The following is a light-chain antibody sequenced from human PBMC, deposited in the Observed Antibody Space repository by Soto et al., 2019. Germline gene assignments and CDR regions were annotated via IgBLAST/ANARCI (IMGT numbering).Light chain of an antibody. Sequence: IVLTQSPGTWSLFPGGSATRSCRTSQSLSSKYLAWYQQKHGQPPRLLMYGASSRATGIPDRFSGSGSGTDGTITISRLETEDGAVYYCQQYAGSPLTFGVGTKVDIK. J-gene: IGKJ4*01. CDR1: QSLSSKY. CDR3: QQYAGSPLT. V-gene: IGKV3-20*01. CDR2: GAS.